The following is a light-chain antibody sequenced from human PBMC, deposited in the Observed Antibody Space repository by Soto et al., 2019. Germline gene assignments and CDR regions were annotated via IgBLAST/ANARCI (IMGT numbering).Light chain of an antibody. Sequence: EIVLTQSPGTLSLSPGERATLSCRASQSIGNYLAWYQQKPGQAPRLLVYATSNRATGIPARFSGSGSGTDFTLTISSLQSEDFAVYYCQQYGSSGTFGQGTKVDI. V-gene: IGKV3-11*01. CDR2: ATS. J-gene: IGKJ1*01. CDR1: QSIGNY. CDR3: QQYGSSGT.